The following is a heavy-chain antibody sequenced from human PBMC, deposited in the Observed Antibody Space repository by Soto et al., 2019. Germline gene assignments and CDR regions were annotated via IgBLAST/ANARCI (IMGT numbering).Heavy chain of an antibody. D-gene: IGHD2-2*01. CDR2: INPQTGGT. CDR3: ARERYQVISDGMDV. CDR1: GYTFTGYY. V-gene: IGHV1-2*02. Sequence: ASVKVSCKASGYTFTGYYIHWVREAPGQGLEWMGWINPQTGGTSYGQKFQGRVTLSRDTSINTAYPELSRLRFDDAAVYFCARERYQVISDGMDVWGQGTTVTVSS. J-gene: IGHJ6*02.